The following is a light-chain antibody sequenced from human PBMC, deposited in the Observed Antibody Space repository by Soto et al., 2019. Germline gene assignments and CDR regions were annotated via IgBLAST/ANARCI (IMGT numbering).Light chain of an antibody. V-gene: IGLV2-23*01. CDR2: EGI. J-gene: IGLJ1*01. CDR1: SSNIGGYNV. CDR3: CSYVGGTTYV. Sequence: QSALTQPASVSGSPGQSITISCSGTSSNIGGYNVVSWYQQHPGKAPKVIVYEGIKRPSGVSDRFSGSTSGSTASLTISGLQAEDEAEYYSCSYVGGTTYVFGSGTKV.